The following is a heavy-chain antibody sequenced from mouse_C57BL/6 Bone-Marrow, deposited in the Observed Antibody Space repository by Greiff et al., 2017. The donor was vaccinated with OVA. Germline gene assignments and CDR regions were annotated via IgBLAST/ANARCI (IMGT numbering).Heavy chain of an antibody. CDR2: IYPGDGDT. D-gene: IGHD2-5*01. Sequence: VQLQQSGPELVKPGASVKISCKASGYAFSSSWMNWVKQRPGKGLEWIGRIYPGDGDTNYNGKFKGKATLTADNTSSTAYMQLSSLTSEDSAVYFCARRAYYSNYPWYFDVWGTGTTVTVSS. CDR3: ARRAYYSNYPWYFDV. V-gene: IGHV1-82*01. J-gene: IGHJ1*03. CDR1: GYAFSSSW.